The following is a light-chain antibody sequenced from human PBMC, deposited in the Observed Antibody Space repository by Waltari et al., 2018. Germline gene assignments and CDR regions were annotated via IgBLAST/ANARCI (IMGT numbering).Light chain of an antibody. CDR1: QSILYSPNNKHY. V-gene: IGKV4-1*01. Sequence: DIVMTQSPDSLAVSLGERATTNCKSSQSILYSPNNKHYLIWYQQKPGQPPKMLIYWASTRESGVPDRFSGSGSGTDFTLTISSLQAEDVAVYYCHQFYSTPYTFGQGTKLEIK. CDR2: WAS. CDR3: HQFYSTPYT. J-gene: IGKJ2*01.